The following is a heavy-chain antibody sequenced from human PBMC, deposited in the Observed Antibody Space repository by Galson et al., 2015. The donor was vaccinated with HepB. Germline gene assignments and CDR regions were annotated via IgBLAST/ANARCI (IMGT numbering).Heavy chain of an antibody. Sequence: SVKVSCKASGYTFTSYAMHWVRQAPGQRLEWMGWINAGNGNTKYSQKFQGRVTITRDTSASTAYMELSSLRSEDTAVYYCARDRDYYDSSGFDIWGQGTMVTVSS. V-gene: IGHV1-3*01. CDR3: ARDRDYYDSSGFDI. J-gene: IGHJ3*02. D-gene: IGHD3-22*01. CDR1: GYTFTSYA. CDR2: INAGNGNT.